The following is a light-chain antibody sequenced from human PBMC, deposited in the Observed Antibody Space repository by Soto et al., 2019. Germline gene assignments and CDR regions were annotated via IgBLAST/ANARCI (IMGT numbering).Light chain of an antibody. J-gene: IGLJ1*01. CDR3: AAWDDNVYG. V-gene: IGLV1-44*01. Sequence: QSVLTQPPSASGTPGQRGIISCSGGSSNIGRNPVNWYQKFPGTAPKLLISLNTQRPSGVPDRFSGSKSGTSASLAISGLRSEDEADYHCAAWDDNVYGFGTGTKVTVL. CDR2: LNT. CDR1: SSNIGRNP.